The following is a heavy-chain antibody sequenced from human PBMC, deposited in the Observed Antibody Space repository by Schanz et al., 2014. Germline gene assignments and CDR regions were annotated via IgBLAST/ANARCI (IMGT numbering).Heavy chain of an antibody. CDR1: GYTFTSYG. CDR2: ISAYNGHT. CDR3: ARDGEAAADCDY. V-gene: IGHV1-18*01. D-gene: IGHD6-13*01. Sequence: QVQLVQSGAEVKKPGASVKVSCKASGYTFTSYGITWVRQAPGQGLEWMGWISAYNGHTTYAQKFQGRVTMTRDTSTSTVYMELSSLRSEDTAVYYCARDGEAAADCDYWGQGTLVTVSS. J-gene: IGHJ4*02.